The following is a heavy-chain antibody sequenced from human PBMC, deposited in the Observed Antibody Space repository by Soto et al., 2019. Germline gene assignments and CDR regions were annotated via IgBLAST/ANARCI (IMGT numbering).Heavy chain of an antibody. Sequence: LRLSCAASGFTFSSYAMHWVRQAPGKGLEWVAVISYDGSNKYYAYSLKGRFTISRDNSKNTLFLQMNSLRAEDTAVYYCARDQKPEGMATISGHYGMDVWGQGTTVTVSS. D-gene: IGHD5-12*01. J-gene: IGHJ6*02. CDR1: GFTFSSYA. V-gene: IGHV3-30-3*01. CDR2: ISYDGSNK. CDR3: ARDQKPEGMATISGHYGMDV.